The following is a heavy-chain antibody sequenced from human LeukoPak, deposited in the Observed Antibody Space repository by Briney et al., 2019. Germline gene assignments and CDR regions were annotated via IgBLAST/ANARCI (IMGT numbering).Heavy chain of an antibody. Sequence: ASVRVSCKASGYTFTGYYIHWVRQAPGQGLEWMGWISAYNGNTNYAQKLQGRVTMTTDTSTSTAYMELRSLRSDDTAVYYCARSKLTTVTTLVRWFDPWGQGTLVTVSS. CDR2: ISAYNGNT. CDR3: ARSKLTTVTTLVRWFDP. CDR1: GYTFTGYY. J-gene: IGHJ5*02. V-gene: IGHV1-18*04. D-gene: IGHD4-17*01.